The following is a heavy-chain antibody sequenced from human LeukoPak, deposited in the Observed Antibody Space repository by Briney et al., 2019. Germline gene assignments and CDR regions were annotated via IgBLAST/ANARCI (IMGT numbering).Heavy chain of an antibody. CDR3: ARAGITMVRGVIEGDAFDI. V-gene: IGHV1-8*01. Sequence: ASVKVSCKASGYTFTSYDINWVRQATGQGLEWMGWMNTNSGNTGYAQTFQGRVTMTRNTSISTAYLELSSLRSEDTAVYYCARAGITMVRGVIEGDAFDIWGQGTMVTVSS. D-gene: IGHD3-10*01. J-gene: IGHJ3*02. CDR1: GYTFTSYD. CDR2: MNTNSGNT.